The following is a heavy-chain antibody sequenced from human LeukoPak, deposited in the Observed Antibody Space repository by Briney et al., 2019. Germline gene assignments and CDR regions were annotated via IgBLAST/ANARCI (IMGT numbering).Heavy chain of an antibody. V-gene: IGHV5-51*01. CDR3: ASTETADYGDYNY. J-gene: IGHJ4*02. Sequence: GESLKISCKGSGYSFTSYWISWVRQMPGKGLEWMGIIYPGDSDTRYSPSFQGQVTISADKSISTAYLQWSSLKASDTAMYYCASTETADYGDYNYWGQGTLVTVSS. CDR1: GYSFTSYW. D-gene: IGHD4-17*01. CDR2: IYPGDSDT.